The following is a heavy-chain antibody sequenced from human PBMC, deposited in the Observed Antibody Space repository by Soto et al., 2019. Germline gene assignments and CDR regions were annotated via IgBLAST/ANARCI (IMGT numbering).Heavy chain of an antibody. CDR1: GFTFSSYS. J-gene: IGHJ6*02. Sequence: GGSLRLSCAASGFTFSSYSMNWVRQAPGKGLEWVSSISSSSSYIYYADSVKGRFTISRDNAKNSLYLQMNSLRAEDTAVYYCARDQAPARYVFRPDINYYYGMDVWGQGTTVTVSS. D-gene: IGHD2-2*01. CDR2: ISSSSSYI. CDR3: ARDQAPARYVFRPDINYYYGMDV. V-gene: IGHV3-21*01.